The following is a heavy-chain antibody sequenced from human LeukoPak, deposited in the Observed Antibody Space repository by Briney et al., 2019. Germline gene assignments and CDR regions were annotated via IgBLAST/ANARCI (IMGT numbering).Heavy chain of an antibody. V-gene: IGHV6-1*01. CDR1: GDSVSSNSAA. Sequence: SQTLSLTCAISGDSVSSNSAAWNWIRQSPSRGLEWLGRTYYRSKWYNDYAVSVKSRITINPDTSKNQFSLQLNSVTPEDTAVYYCARDLDGRDGYKNDAFDIWGQGTMVTVSS. J-gene: IGHJ3*02. D-gene: IGHD5-24*01. CDR3: ARDLDGRDGYKNDAFDI. CDR2: TYYRSKWYN.